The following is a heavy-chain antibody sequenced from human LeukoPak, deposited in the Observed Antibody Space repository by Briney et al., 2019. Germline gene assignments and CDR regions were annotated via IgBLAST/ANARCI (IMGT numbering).Heavy chain of an antibody. CDR2: IHTGGNT. D-gene: IGHD3-10*01. CDR1: GFAVSSNY. V-gene: IGHV3-66*01. J-gene: IGHJ4*02. CDR3: AGDRQALVRGFTLFFDY. Sequence: GGSLRLSCTASGFAVSSNYINWVRQAPGKGLEWVSVIHTGGNTYYADSVKGRFTISRDNSKNTLYLQMNSLRAGDTAVYYCAGDRQALVRGFTLFFDYWGQETLVTVSS.